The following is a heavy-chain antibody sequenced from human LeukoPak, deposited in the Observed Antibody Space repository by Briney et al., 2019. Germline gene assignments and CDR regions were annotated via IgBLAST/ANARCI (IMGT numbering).Heavy chain of an antibody. CDR3: ARDTRLGAARLTSAYYFDY. CDR1: GYTFTIYY. D-gene: IGHD6-6*01. J-gene: IGHJ4*02. Sequence: ASVKVSCKASGYTFTIYYMHWVRQAPGQGLEWMGIINPSGGSTSYAQKFQGRVTMTRDMSTSTVYMELSSLRSEDTAVYYCARDTRLGAARLTSAYYFDYWGQGTLVTVSS. CDR2: INPSGGST. V-gene: IGHV1-46*01.